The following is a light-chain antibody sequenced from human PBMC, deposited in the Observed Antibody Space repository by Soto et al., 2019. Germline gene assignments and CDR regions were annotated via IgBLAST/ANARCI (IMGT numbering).Light chain of an antibody. Sequence: QSVLTQPASVSGSPGQSITISCTGTSGDVGGYNYVSWYQHHPGKAPKLMIYEVSNRPSGVPNRFSGSKSANTASLSISGLQAEDEADYYSSSYTSSSTLVFGTGTKVTVL. V-gene: IGLV2-14*01. CDR2: EVS. J-gene: IGLJ1*01. CDR1: SGDVGGYNY. CDR3: SSYTSSSTLV.